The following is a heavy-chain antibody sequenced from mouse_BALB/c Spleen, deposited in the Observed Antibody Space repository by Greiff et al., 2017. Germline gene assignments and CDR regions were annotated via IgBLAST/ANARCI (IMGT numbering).Heavy chain of an antibody. J-gene: IGHJ3*01. V-gene: IGHV1-80*01. Sequence: QVQLQQSGAELVRPGSSVKISCKASGYAFSSYWMNWVKQRPGQGLAWIGQIYPGDGDTNYNGKFKGKATLTADKSSSTAYMQLSSLTSEDSAVYFCASTMITSFADWGQGTLVTVSA. CDR1: GYAFSSYW. CDR3: ASTMITSFAD. CDR2: IYPGDGDT. D-gene: IGHD2-4*01.